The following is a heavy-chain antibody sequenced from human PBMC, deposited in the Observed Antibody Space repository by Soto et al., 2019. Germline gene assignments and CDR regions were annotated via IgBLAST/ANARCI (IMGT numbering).Heavy chain of an antibody. D-gene: IGHD3-10*01. V-gene: IGHV3-7*01. Sequence: GGSLRLSCAASGFTFSSYWMSWVRQAPGKGLEWVANIKQDGSEKYYVDSVKGRFTISRDNAKNSLYLQMNSLRAEDTAVYYCARGSHYYGSGSPPSAHAFDIWGQGTMVTVSS. CDR2: IKQDGSEK. J-gene: IGHJ3*02. CDR1: GFTFSSYW. CDR3: ARGSHYYGSGSPPSAHAFDI.